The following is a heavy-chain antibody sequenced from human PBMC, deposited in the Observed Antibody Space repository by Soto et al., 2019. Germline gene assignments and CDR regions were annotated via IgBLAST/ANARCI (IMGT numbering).Heavy chain of an antibody. J-gene: IGHJ6*03. V-gene: IGHV1-2*04. CDR1: GDSFNDYY. D-gene: IGHD5-12*01. Sequence: QVQLVQSGAEVRKPGASVTVSCRSSGDSFNDYYIHWVRQAPGQGFEWMGWINPNGGVTKYAQKFQGWVSMTRDTSIRTVYMQLSRLRSDDTAVYYCAIESGGATATLDYYCFYMDVWCTGTTVTVSS. CDR3: AIESGGATATLDYYCFYMDV. CDR2: INPNGGVT.